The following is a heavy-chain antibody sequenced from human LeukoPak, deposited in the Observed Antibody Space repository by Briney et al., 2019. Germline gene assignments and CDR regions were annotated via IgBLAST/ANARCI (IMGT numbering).Heavy chain of an antibody. V-gene: IGHV4-38-2*01. J-gene: IGHJ6*03. D-gene: IGHD3-3*01. CDR2: IYHSGST. CDR3: ARAPRFLEWFPYYYYMDV. CDR1: GYSISSGYY. Sequence: SETLSLTCEVSGYSISSGYYWGWIRQPPGKGLEWIGSIYHSGSTYYNPSLKSRVTISVDTSKNQFSLKLSSVTAADTAVYYCARAPRFLEWFPYYYYMDVWGKATTVTISS.